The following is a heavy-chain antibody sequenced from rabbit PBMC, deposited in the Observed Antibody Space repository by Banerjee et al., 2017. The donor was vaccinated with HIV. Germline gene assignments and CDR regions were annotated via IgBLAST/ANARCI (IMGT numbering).Heavy chain of an antibody. J-gene: IGHJ3*01. D-gene: IGHD4-2*01. CDR3: ARETYIGGAGKNADAQKL. Sequence: QSLEESGGGLVKPGASLTLTCTASGFSFSSSSWICWVRQAPGKGLEWIACIYAGSGITYYASWAKGRFTISKTSSTTVTLQMTSLTVADTATYFCARETYIGGAGKNADAQKLWGQGTLVTVS. CDR1: GFSFSSSSW. CDR2: IYAGSGIT. V-gene: IGHV1S40*01.